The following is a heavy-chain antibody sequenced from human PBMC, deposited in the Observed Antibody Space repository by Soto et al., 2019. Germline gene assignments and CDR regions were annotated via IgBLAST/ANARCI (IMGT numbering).Heavy chain of an antibody. CDR1: GYSFTSYW. CDR2: IDPSDSYT. D-gene: IGHD5-18*01. V-gene: IGHV5-10-1*01. J-gene: IGHJ5*02. CDR3: ASYSYGTNWFDP. Sequence: PGESLKISCKGSGYSFTSYWISWARQMPGKGLEWMGRIDPSDSYTNYSPSFQGHVTISADKSISTAYLQWSSLKASDTAMYYCASYSYGTNWFDPWGQGTLVTVSS.